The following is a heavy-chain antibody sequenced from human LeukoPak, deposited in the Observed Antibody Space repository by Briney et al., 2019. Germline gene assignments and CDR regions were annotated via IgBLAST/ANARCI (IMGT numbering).Heavy chain of an antibody. CDR3: ATFSGAHHKTFDS. CDR2: IKQDGSDK. J-gene: IGHJ4*02. CDR1: GLTFRNYW. V-gene: IGHV3-7*01. Sequence: GGSLGLSCAASGLTFRNYWMSWVRQAPGKGLEWVANIKQDGSDKFYVDSVNGRFTISRDNAKNSLYLQMNTLRAEDTAIYYCATFSGAHHKTFDSWGQGTLVTVSS. D-gene: IGHD1-14*01.